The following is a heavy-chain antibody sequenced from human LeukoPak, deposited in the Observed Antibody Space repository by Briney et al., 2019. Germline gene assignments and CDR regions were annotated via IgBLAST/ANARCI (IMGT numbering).Heavy chain of an antibody. CDR1: GFTFRGHG. Sequence: PGGSLRLSCAASGFTFRGHGMHWVRQAPGKGLDWVATIAYDGSQIHYADSVQGRFNITRDNSKNTLFLQMNSLRAEDTAVYYCARAWSYFDLWGQGTWVTVSS. CDR2: IAYDGSQI. D-gene: IGHD3-3*01. V-gene: IGHV3-33*05. J-gene: IGHJ4*02. CDR3: ARAWSYFDL.